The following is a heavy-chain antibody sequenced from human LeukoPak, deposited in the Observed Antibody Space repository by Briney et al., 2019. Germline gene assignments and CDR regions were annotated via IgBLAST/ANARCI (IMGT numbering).Heavy chain of an antibody. D-gene: IGHD3-3*01. J-gene: IGHJ4*02. CDR3: ARVNFITQSYPITNLFDY. CDR2: INPNSGGT. CDR1: GYTFTGYY. Sequence: ASVKVSCKASGYTFTGYYMHWVRQAPGQGLEWMGRINPNSGGTNYAQKFQGRVTMTRDTSISTAYMELSRLRSDDTAVYYCARVNFITQSYPITNLFDYWGQGTLVTVSS. V-gene: IGHV1-2*06.